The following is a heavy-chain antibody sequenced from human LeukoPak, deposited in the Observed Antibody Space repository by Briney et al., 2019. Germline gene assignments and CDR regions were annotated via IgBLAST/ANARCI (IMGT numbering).Heavy chain of an antibody. Sequence: PSETLSLTCTVSGGSINNYYWIWIRQPPGKGLEWIGYIHYSGRTNYNPSLKSRVAISVDTSKNQFSLKLSSVTAADTAVYYCARHLNLDYVFDYWGQGTLVTVSS. J-gene: IGHJ4*02. V-gene: IGHV4-59*08. CDR1: GGSINNYY. CDR3: ARHLNLDYVFDY. CDR2: IHYSGRT. D-gene: IGHD4-17*01.